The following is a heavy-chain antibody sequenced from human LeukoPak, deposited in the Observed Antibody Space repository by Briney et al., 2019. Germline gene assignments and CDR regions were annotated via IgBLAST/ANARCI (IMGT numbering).Heavy chain of an antibody. D-gene: IGHD5-12*01. CDR3: ARVRGKWLRLGYFDY. CDR1: GFTFSSYS. V-gene: IGHV3-53*01. CDR2: IYSGGST. Sequence: PGGSLRLSCAASGFTFSSYSMDWVRQAPGKGLEWVSVIYSGGSTYYADSVKGRFTISRDNSKNTLYLQMNSLRAEDTAVYYCARVRGKWLRLGYFDYWGQGTLVTVSS. J-gene: IGHJ4*02.